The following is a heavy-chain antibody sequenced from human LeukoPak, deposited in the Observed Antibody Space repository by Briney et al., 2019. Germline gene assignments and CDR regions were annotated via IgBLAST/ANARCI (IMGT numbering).Heavy chain of an antibody. CDR1: GGSISSYY. Sequence: SETLSLTCTVSGGSISSYYWSWIRQPPGKGLEWIGYTYYXGSXXXXXXXXXRVTISVDTSKNQFSLKLSSVTAADTAVYYCAXXXXXSXXXXXDYWGQGTLVTVSS. V-gene: IGHV4-59*08. CDR2: TYYXGSX. J-gene: IGHJ4*02. CDR3: AXXXXXSXXXXXDY. D-gene: IGHD6-13*01.